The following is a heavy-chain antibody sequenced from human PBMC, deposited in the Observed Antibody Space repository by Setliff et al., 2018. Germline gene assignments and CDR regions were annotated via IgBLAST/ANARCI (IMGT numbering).Heavy chain of an antibody. CDR2: IYYTGSP. CDR3: ARGGYNGYAVFDD. CDR1: GGSISGYY. J-gene: IGHJ4*02. V-gene: IGHV4-59*01. Sequence: SETLSLTCAVSGGSISGYYWSWIRQPPGKGLEWIGNIYYTGSPSYSPSLRSRGTISVDTSKNKFSLSLSSVTAADTAVYYCARGGYNGYAVFDDWGQGALVTVSS. D-gene: IGHD5-12*01.